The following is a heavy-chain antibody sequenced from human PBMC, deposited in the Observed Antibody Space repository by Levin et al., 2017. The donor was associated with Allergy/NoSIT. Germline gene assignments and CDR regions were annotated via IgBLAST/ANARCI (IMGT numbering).Heavy chain of an antibody. CDR3: ARQFISRFYYYGSGSMNDI. V-gene: IGHV4-39*01. CDR1: GGSISSSSYY. J-gene: IGHJ3*02. D-gene: IGHD3-10*01. Sequence: SQTLSLTCTVSGGSISSSSYYWGWIRQPPGKGLEWIGSIYYSGSTYYNPSLKSRVTISVDTSKNQFSLKLSSVTAADTAVYYCARQFISRFYYYGSGSMNDIWGQGTMVTVSS. CDR2: IYYSGST.